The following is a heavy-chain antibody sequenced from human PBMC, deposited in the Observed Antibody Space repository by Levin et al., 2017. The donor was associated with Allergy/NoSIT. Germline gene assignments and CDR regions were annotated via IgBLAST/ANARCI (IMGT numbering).Heavy chain of an antibody. V-gene: IGHV3-13*01. CDR3: AKGYRLDP. J-gene: IGHJ5*02. D-gene: IGHD3-16*02. Sequence: GGSLRLSCVASGFTFSVYDMHWVRQAPGKGLEWVSGIDTASESYYPQSVKGRFTMSRDNAKNSVYLQMNGLTAGDTAVYYCAKGYRLDPWGQGTLVTVSS. CDR1: GFTFSVYD. CDR2: IDTASES.